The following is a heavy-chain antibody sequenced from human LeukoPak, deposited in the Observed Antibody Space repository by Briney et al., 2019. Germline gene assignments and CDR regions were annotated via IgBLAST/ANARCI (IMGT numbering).Heavy chain of an antibody. V-gene: IGHV1-2*02. CDR1: GYTFTGYY. D-gene: IGHD2-8*01. CDR2: INPNSGGT. Sequence: ASVKVCCKASGYTFTGYYMHWVRQAPGQGLEWMGWINPNSGGTNYAQKFRGRVTMTRDTSISTAYMELSRLRSDDTAVYYCARTRYCTNGVCPFDYWGQGTLVTVSS. J-gene: IGHJ4*02. CDR3: ARTRYCTNGVCPFDY.